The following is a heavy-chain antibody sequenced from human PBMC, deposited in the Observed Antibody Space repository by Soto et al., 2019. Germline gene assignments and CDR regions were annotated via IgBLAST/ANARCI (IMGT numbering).Heavy chain of an antibody. CDR1: GYTSSTYW. J-gene: IGHJ4*02. Sequence: EVQLMESGGGLVQPGGSLRLSCAAPGYTSSTYWMDWVRQTPGKGLEWVANINQDGSEKNYVDSVKGRFTIYRDNAKNSLYLQMSSLTAEDSALYYCSRSLNSWGQGTLVTVSS. V-gene: IGHV3-7*01. CDR3: SRSLNS. CDR2: INQDGSEK.